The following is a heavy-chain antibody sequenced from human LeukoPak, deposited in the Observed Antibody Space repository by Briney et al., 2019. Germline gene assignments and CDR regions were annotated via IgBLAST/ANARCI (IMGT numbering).Heavy chain of an antibody. CDR3: AKDFWGYSYGYTGYYYYMDV. Sequence: PGRSLRLSCAASGFTFDDYAMPWVRHAPGKGLEGVSGISWNSGSIDYADSVKGRLTISRDNAKNSLYLQMNGLRAEDTALYYCAKDFWGYSYGYTGYYYYMDVWGKGTTVTVSS. J-gene: IGHJ6*03. CDR2: ISWNSGSI. V-gene: IGHV3-9*01. CDR1: GFTFDDYA. D-gene: IGHD5-18*01.